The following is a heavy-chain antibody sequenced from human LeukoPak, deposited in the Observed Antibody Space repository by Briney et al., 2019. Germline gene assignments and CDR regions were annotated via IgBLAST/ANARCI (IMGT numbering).Heavy chain of an antibody. Sequence: SQTLSLTCTVSGGSISSGGYYWSWIRQPPGKGLEWIGEINHSGSTNYNPSLKSRVTISVDTSKNQFSLKLSSVTAADTAVYYCAREIPAVTTLYYYYYGMDVWGQGTTVTVSS. V-gene: IGHV4-30-2*01. CDR2: INHSGST. J-gene: IGHJ6*02. CDR3: AREIPAVTTLYYYYYGMDV. CDR1: GGSISSGGYY. D-gene: IGHD4-17*01.